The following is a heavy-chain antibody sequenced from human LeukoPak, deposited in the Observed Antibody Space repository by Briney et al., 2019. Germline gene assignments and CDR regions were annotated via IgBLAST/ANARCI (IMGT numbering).Heavy chain of an antibody. J-gene: IGHJ4*02. CDR1: GFTFSSYS. D-gene: IGHD2-2*01. CDR3: ARDQELHQLPDY. V-gene: IGHV3-21*01. Sequence: PGGSLRLSCAASGFTFSSYSMTWVRQAPAKGLDWVSSISSSSSYIYYADSVKGRFTISRDNAKNSLYLQMNSLRAEDTAVYYCARDQELHQLPDYWGQGTLVTVSS. CDR2: ISSSSSYI.